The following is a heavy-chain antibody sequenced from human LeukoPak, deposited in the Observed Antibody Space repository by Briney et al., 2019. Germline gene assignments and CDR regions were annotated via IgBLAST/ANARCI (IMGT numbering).Heavy chain of an antibody. V-gene: IGHV1-69*05. D-gene: IGHD1-26*01. CDR3: ARVEWELRRYFDY. CDR1: GGTFSSYA. J-gene: IGHJ4*02. Sequence: SVKVSCKASGGTFSSYAISWVRQAPGQGLEWMGRIIPIFGTANYAQKFQGRVTITTDESTSTAYMELSSLRSEDTAVYYCARVEWELRRYFDYWGQGTLVTVSS. CDR2: IIPIFGTA.